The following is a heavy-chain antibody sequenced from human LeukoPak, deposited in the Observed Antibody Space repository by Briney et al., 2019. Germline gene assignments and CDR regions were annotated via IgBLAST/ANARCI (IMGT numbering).Heavy chain of an antibody. J-gene: IGHJ4*02. V-gene: IGHV3-7*03. CDR2: IKQDGSEK. CDR1: GFTFSSFW. Sequence: GGSLRLYCAASGFTFSSFWMSWVRQAPGKGLEWVANIKQDGSEKYYVDSVKGRFTISRDNAKNSLYLQMNSLRAEDTDVYYCARAWYNWNDVADYCGQGTLVTVSS. D-gene: IGHD1-1*01. CDR3: ARAWYNWNDVADY.